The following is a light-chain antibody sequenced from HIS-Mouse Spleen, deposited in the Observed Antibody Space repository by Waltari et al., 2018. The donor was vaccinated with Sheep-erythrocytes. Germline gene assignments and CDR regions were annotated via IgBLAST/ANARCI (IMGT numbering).Light chain of an antibody. V-gene: IGKV4-1*01. Sequence: DIVMTQSPDSLAVSLGERATINSKSSQSVLYSSNNKNYLAWYQQKPGQPPKLLIYWASTRESGVPDRFSGSGSGTDFTLTISSLQAEDVAVYYCQPYYSTPLTFGGGTKVEIK. CDR2: WAS. J-gene: IGKJ4*01. CDR1: QSVLYSSNNKNY. CDR3: QPYYSTPLT.